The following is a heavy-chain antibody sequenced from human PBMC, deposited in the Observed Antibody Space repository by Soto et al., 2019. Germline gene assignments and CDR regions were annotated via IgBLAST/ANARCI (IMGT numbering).Heavy chain of an antibody. J-gene: IGHJ5*02. V-gene: IGHV4-61*01. CDR2: IYYSGST. CDR3: ARLGIVGASNWFDP. CDR1: GGSVSSGSYY. Sequence: SETLSLTCTVSGGSVSSGSYYWSWIRQPPGKGLEWIGYIYYSGSTNYNPSLKSRVTISVDTSKNQFSLKLSSVTAADTAVYYCARLGIVGASNWFDPWGQGTLVTVSS. D-gene: IGHD1-26*01.